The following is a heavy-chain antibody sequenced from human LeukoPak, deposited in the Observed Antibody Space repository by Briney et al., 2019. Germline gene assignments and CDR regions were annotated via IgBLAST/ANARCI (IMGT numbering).Heavy chain of an antibody. CDR2: ISSSSSYI. V-gene: IGHV3-21*01. Sequence: GGSLRLSCAASGFTFSSYSMNWVRQAPGKGLEWVSSISSSSSYIYYADSVKGRFTISRDNAKNSLYLQMNSLRAEDTAVYYCARDMTAMDLGTGAFDIWGQGTMVTVSS. D-gene: IGHD5-18*01. CDR1: GFTFSSYS. J-gene: IGHJ3*02. CDR3: ARDMTAMDLGTGAFDI.